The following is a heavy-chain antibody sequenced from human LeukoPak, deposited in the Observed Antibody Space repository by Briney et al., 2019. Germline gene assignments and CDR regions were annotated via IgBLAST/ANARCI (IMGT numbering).Heavy chain of an antibody. CDR2: IYYSGST. Sequence: KASETLSLTCTVSGGSISNYYWSWIRQPPGKGLEWIGYIYYSGSTNYNPSLKSRVTISVDTSKNQFSLKLRSVTAADTAVYYCARGGNYWPQWWFDPWGRGTLVSVSS. CDR3: ARGGNYWPQWWFDP. V-gene: IGHV4-59*01. CDR1: GGSISNYY. J-gene: IGHJ5*02. D-gene: IGHD1-26*01.